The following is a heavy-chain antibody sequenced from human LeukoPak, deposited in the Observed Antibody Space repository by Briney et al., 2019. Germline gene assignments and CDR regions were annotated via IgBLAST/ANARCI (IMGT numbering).Heavy chain of an antibody. Sequence: GGSLRLSCAASGFTFDDYAMHWVRQAPGKGLGWVSLISWDGGSTYYADSVKGRFTISRDNSKNSLYLQMNSLRAEDTALYYCAKDIAAVAGTTSNFQHWGQGTLVTVSS. V-gene: IGHV3-43D*03. CDR2: ISWDGGST. J-gene: IGHJ1*01. CDR3: AKDIAAVAGTTSNFQH. D-gene: IGHD6-19*01. CDR1: GFTFDDYA.